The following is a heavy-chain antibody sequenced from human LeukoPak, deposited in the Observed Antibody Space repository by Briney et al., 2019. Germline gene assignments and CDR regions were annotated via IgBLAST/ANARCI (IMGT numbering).Heavy chain of an antibody. D-gene: IGHD3-10*01. CDR2: LYYSGST. V-gene: IGHV4-31*03. CDR1: GGSLSSGGYY. Sequence: SQTLSLTCTVSGGSLSSGGYYWRWIRQHPAKGLEWIGYLYYSGSTYYNPSLKSRVNISVDTSKNQFSLKLSSVTAADTAVYYCARDGSGSYYKWRDNWFDPWGQGTLVTVSS. CDR3: ARDGSGSYYKWRDNWFDP. J-gene: IGHJ5*02.